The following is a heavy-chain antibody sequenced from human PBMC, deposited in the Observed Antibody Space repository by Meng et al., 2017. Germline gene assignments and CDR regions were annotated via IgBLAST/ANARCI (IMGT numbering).Heavy chain of an antibody. J-gene: IGHJ4*02. Sequence: QVQLVESGGGVVQPGRSLRLSWAASGFTFSSYAMHWVRQAPGKGLEWVAVISYDGSNKYYADSVKGRFTISRDNSKNTLYLQMNSLRAEDTAVYYCAHFDYWGQGTLVTVSS. CDR1: GFTFSSYA. V-gene: IGHV3-30*01. CDR3: AHFDY. CDR2: ISYDGSNK.